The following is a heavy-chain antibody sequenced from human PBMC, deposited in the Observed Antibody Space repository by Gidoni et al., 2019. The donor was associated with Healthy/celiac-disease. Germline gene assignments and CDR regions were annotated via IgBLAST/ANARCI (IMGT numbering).Heavy chain of an antibody. J-gene: IGHJ4*02. D-gene: IGHD3-22*01. CDR1: GFTFSSYA. CDR2: ISYDGSNK. V-gene: IGHV3-30-3*01. Sequence: QVQLVESGGGVVQPGRSLRLSCAASGFTFSSYAMHWVRQAPGKGLEWVAVISYDGSNKYYADSVKGRFTISRDNSKNTLYLQMNSLRAEDTAVYYCARDPSLYDSSGTTDYWGQGTLVTVSS. CDR3: ARDPSLYDSSGTTDY.